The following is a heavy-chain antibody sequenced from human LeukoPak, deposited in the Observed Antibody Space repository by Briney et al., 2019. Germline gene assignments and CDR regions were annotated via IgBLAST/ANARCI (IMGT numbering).Heavy chain of an antibody. CDR2: ISWNSGSI. Sequence: GGCLRLSCAASGFTFVGYAMHWVRQAPGKGLEWVSGISWNSGSIGYADSVKGRFTISRDNAKNSLYLQMNSLRAEDTAVYYCARAARQGNIARWGQGTLVTVSS. CDR1: GFTFVGYA. J-gene: IGHJ4*02. V-gene: IGHV3-9*01. D-gene: IGHD6-6*01. CDR3: ARAARQGNIAR.